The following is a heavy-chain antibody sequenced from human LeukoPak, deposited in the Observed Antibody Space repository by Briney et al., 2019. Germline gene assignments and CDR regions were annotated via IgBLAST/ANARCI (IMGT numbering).Heavy chain of an antibody. D-gene: IGHD6-19*01. CDR1: GYTLTELS. CDR2: FDPEDGET. CDR3: ATVRSGWSPFDY. V-gene: IGHV1-24*01. J-gene: IGHJ4*02. Sequence: ASVKVSCKVSGYTLTELSMRWVRQAPGKGLEWMGGFDPEDGETIYAQKFQGRVTMTEDTSTDTAYMELSSLRSEDTAVYYCATVRSGWSPFDYWGQGTLVTVSS.